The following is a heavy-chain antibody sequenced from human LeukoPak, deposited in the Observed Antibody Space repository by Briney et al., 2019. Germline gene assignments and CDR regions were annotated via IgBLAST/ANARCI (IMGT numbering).Heavy chain of an antibody. Sequence: VSVKVSCKASGYTFTGYYMHWVRQAPGQGLEWMGWINPNSGGTNYAQKFQGWVTMTRDTSISTAYMELSRLRSDDTAVYYCARGYCSGGSCYGWFDPWGQGTLVTVSS. CDR1: GYTFTGYY. CDR3: ARGYCSGGSCYGWFDP. J-gene: IGHJ5*02. CDR2: INPNSGGT. D-gene: IGHD2-15*01. V-gene: IGHV1-2*04.